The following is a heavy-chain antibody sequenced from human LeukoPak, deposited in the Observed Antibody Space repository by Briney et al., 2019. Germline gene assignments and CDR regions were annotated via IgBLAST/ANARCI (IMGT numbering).Heavy chain of an antibody. CDR1: GGSISGSTSY. CDR3: ARIRSRKWGFDY. Sequence: SETLSLTCTVSGGSISGSTSYWGWIRQSPGKGLEWIGEINHFGSTNYNPSLKSRVTISIDTSKNQFSLKLSSVTAADTAVYYCARIRSRKWGFDYWGQGTLVTVSS. V-gene: IGHV4-39*07. J-gene: IGHJ4*02. CDR2: INHFGST. D-gene: IGHD1-26*01.